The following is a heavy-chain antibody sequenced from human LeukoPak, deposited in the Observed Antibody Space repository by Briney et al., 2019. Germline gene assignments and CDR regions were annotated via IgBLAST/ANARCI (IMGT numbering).Heavy chain of an antibody. Sequence: QTLALTCAISGDSVSSNRAAWNWIRQSPSRGLELLGRTYYRSKWHHEYAVSVRSRINIIPDPSTNQLSVQLNSVTPEATAVYYCPSNGGSGVRWGQGTLVTVS. CDR3: PSNGGSGVR. J-gene: IGHJ4*02. D-gene: IGHD2-8*01. V-gene: IGHV6-1*01. CDR2: TYYRSKWHH. CDR1: GDSVSSNRAA.